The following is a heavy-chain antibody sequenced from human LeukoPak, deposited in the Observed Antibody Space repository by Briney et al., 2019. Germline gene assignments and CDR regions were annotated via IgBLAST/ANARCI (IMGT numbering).Heavy chain of an antibody. V-gene: IGHV3-33*01. CDR1: GFTFSSYG. CDR3: ARVPSHTYRMWYYFDY. J-gene: IGHJ4*02. CDR2: IWYDGSNK. Sequence: GGSLRLSCAASGFTFSSYGMHWVRQATGKGLEGVAVIWYDGSNKYYADSVKGRFTISRDNSKNTLYLQMNSLRAEDKAVYYCARVPSHTYRMWYYFDYWGQGTLVTVSS. D-gene: IGHD2-21*01.